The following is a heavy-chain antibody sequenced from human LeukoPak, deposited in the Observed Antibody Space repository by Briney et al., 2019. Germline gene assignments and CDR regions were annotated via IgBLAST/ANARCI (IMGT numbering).Heavy chain of an antibody. CDR1: GGTFSSYA. V-gene: IGHV1-69*04. Sequence: SVKVSCKASGGTFSSYAISWVRQAPGQGLEWMGRIIPILGIANYAQKFQGRVTITADKSTSTACMELSSLRSEDTAVYYCARDLSDYGGNWGGFDYWGQGTLVTVSS. D-gene: IGHD4-23*01. CDR3: ARDLSDYGGNWGGFDY. J-gene: IGHJ4*02. CDR2: IIPILGIA.